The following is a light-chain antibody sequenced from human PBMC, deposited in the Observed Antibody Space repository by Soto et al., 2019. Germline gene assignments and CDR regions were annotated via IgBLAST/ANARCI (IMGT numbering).Light chain of an antibody. J-gene: IGKJ1*01. CDR1: QSVTAN. V-gene: IGKV3-11*01. Sequence: ETVMTQSSATLSVSIGDTVTLSCKASQSVTANLAWYQHKPGQAPRLLVYDVSNRAAGIPTRFSGGGSGTDFTLTISNVEPEDFAVYYCQQRSDWPWTFGQGTKVDIK. CDR3: QQRSDWPWT. CDR2: DVS.